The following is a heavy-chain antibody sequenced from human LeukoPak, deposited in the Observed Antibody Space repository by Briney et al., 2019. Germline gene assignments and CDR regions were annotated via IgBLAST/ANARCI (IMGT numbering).Heavy chain of an antibody. CDR1: GGTFSSYA. J-gene: IGHJ5*02. Sequence: SVKVSCKASGGTFSSYAISWVRRAPGQGLEWMGGIIPIFGTANYAQKFQGRVTITADESTSTAYMELSSLRSEDTAVYYCARAPAWGYCSSTSCYGWFDPWGQGTLVTVSS. CDR3: ARAPAWGYCSSTSCYGWFDP. CDR2: IIPIFGTA. V-gene: IGHV1-69*13. D-gene: IGHD2-2*01.